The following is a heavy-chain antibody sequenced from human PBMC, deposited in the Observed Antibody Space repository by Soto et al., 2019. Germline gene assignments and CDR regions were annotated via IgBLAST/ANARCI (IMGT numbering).Heavy chain of an antibody. CDR2: ISYDGSNK. CDR1: EFTFSSYS. CDR3: ARVPSRYGSGPYGMDV. V-gene: IGHV3-30-3*01. J-gene: IGHJ6*02. Sequence: PWGSLRLSCVASEFTFSSYSMHWVRQAPGKGLEWVAVISYDGSNKKSIDSVKGRFTVSRDNSKNTVYLQMNSLRVEDTAVYYCARVPSRYGSGPYGMDVWGQGTTVTVSS. D-gene: IGHD3-10*01.